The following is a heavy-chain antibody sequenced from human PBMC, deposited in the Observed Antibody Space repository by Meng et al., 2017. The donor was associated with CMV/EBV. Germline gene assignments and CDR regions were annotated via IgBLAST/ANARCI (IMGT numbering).Heavy chain of an antibody. Sequence: GGSLRLSCAPSGFPFSSYSMNWVRQAPGKGLEWVSSISSRSSYIYHADSVKGRFTISRDNAKNSLYLQMNSLRAEDTAVYYCATSLNCSSTSCSRYFDYWGQGTLVTVSS. CDR3: ATSLNCSSTSCSRYFDY. V-gene: IGHV3-21*01. J-gene: IGHJ4*02. D-gene: IGHD2-2*01. CDR2: ISSRSSYI. CDR1: GFPFSSYS.